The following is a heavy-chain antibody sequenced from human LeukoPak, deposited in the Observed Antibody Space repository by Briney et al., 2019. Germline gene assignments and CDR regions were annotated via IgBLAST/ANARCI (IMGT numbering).Heavy chain of an antibody. D-gene: IGHD3-9*01. V-gene: IGHV3-7*01. J-gene: IGHJ4*02. CDR3: AKDGAYYDILTGYLDY. Sequence: GGSLRLSCIASGFPFSDYWMTWVRQAPGKGLEWVATVKEDASDNYYVDSVKGRFTISRDNAKNSLSLQMNSLRAEDTAVYYCAKDGAYYDILTGYLDYWGQGTLVTVSS. CDR1: GFPFSDYW. CDR2: VKEDASDN.